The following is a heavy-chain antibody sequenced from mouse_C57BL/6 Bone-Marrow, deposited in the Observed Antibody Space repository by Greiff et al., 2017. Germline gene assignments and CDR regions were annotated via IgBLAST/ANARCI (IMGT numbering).Heavy chain of an antibody. CDR3: SRVGFAY. Sequence: EVMLVESGGGLVKPGGSLKLSCAASGFTFSSYAMSWVRQTPEKRLEWVATISDGGSYTYSPDNVKGRFTISRDNAKNNLYLQMSHLKSEDTAMYYCSRVGFAYWGQGTLVTVSA. CDR1: GFTFSSYA. CDR2: ISDGGSYT. V-gene: IGHV5-4*03. J-gene: IGHJ3*01.